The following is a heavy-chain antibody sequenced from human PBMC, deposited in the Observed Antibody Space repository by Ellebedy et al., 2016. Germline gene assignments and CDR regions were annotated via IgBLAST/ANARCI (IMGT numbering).Heavy chain of an antibody. CDR3: VRVYGSNSGEFDF. CDR1: GYTFSDYY. D-gene: IGHD4-23*01. Sequence: ASVKVSCKASGYTFSDYYIHWVRQAPGQGLEWMGWINPNSGGTNYAQKFQDWVTMTRDTSINTAYVELRRLRSDDTAVYYCVRVYGSNSGEFDFWGQGTLVTVSS. J-gene: IGHJ4*02. CDR2: INPNSGGT. V-gene: IGHV1-2*04.